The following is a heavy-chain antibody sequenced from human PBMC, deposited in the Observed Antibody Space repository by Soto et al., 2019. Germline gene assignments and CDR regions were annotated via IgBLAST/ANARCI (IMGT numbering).Heavy chain of an antibody. CDR2: IWYDGSNK. V-gene: IGHV3-33*01. CDR3: AIDIDWYSNSSGFDN. D-gene: IGHD1-26*01. Sequence: QVQLVESGGGVVQPGRSLRLSCAASGFTFSSYGMHWVRQAPGKGLEWVAVIWYDGSNKHYADPVKGRFTISRDNSKNTLSLQMNSLRSDDTAIYYCAIDIDWYSNSSGFDNWGQGTLVTVSS. J-gene: IGHJ4*02. CDR1: GFTFSSYG.